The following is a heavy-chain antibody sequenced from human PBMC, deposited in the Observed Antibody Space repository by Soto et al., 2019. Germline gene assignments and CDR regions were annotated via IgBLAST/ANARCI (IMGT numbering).Heavy chain of an antibody. CDR1: GFTFSSYG. D-gene: IGHD2-15*01. CDR3: AKDYRGYCSGGSCRPFDP. J-gene: IGHJ5*02. Sequence: GGSLRLSCAASGFTFSSYGMHWVRQAPGKGLEWVAVISYDGSNKYYADSVKGRFTISRDNSKNTLYLQMNSLRAEDTAVYYCAKDYRGYCSGGSCRPFDPWGQGTLVTVSS. V-gene: IGHV3-30*18. CDR2: ISYDGSNK.